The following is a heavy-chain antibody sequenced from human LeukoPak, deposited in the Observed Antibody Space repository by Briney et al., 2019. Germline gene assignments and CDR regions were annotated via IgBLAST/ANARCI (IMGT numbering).Heavy chain of an antibody. CDR3: ARVEYSSSH. J-gene: IGHJ4*02. CDR2: ISGSGNTI. Sequence: GGSLRLSCAASGFTFSNYEMNWVRQAPGKGLEWVSYISGSGNTIHYADSVKGRFTISRDNAKNSLYLQMNSLRAEDTAVYYCARVEYSSSHWGQGTLVTVSS. D-gene: IGHD6-6*01. V-gene: IGHV3-48*03. CDR1: GFTFSNYE.